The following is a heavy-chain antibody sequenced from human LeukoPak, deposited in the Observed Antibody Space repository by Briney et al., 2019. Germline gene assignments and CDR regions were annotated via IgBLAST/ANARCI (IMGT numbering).Heavy chain of an antibody. V-gene: IGHV3-7*03. D-gene: IGHD6-13*01. CDR3: ARSLPYGTTWYGRSDF. CDR1: GFTFSTYW. J-gene: IGHJ4*02. Sequence: GGSLRLSCSASGFTFSTYWMSWVRQAPGKGLEWVANMKRDGSEIYYVDSVKGRFTISRDNAKNSLFLQMNSLRAEDTAIYYCARSLPYGTTWYGRSDFWGQGTLVTVSS. CDR2: MKRDGSEI.